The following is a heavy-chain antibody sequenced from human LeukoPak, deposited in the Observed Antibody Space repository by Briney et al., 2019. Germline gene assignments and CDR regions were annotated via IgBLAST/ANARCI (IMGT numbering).Heavy chain of an antibody. J-gene: IGHJ4*02. Sequence: GGSLRLSCAASGFTFSNYAMSWARQAPGKGLEWVSAISGSGGSTYYADSVKGRFTISRDNSMNTLYLQMNSLRAEDTAVYYCTKGTIWLPFDYWGREPWSPSPQ. D-gene: IGHD5-18*01. CDR3: TKGTIWLPFDY. CDR1: GFTFSNYA. V-gene: IGHV3-23*01. CDR2: ISGSGGST.